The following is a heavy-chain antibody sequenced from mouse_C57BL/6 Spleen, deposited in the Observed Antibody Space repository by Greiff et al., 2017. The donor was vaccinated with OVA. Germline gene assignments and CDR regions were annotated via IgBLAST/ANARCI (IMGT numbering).Heavy chain of an antibody. J-gene: IGHJ1*03. D-gene: IGHD1-3*01. CDR3: ARELEDWYFDV. CDR2: ISSGSSTI. V-gene: IGHV5-17*01. CDR1: GFTFSDYG. Sequence: EVTVVESGGGLVKPGGSLKLSCAASGFTFSDYGMHWVRQAPEKGLEWVAYISSGSSTIYYADTVKGRFTISRDNAKNTLFLQMTSLRAEDTAMYYCARELEDWYFDVWGTGTTVTVSS.